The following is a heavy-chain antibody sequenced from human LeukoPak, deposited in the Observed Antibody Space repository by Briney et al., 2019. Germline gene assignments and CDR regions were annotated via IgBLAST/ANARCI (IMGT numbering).Heavy chain of an antibody. J-gene: IGHJ2*01. D-gene: IGHD3/OR15-3a*01. CDR3: AKDWTGTKPFDL. CDR2: ISGSGGRT. Sequence: GGSLRLSCAASGFTVSSNYMSWVRQAPGKGLEWVSSISGSGGRTYYADSVKGRFTISRDNSKNTLYLQMNSLRAEDTAVYYCAKDWTGTKPFDLWGRGTLVTVSS. V-gene: IGHV3-23*01. CDR1: GFTVSSNY.